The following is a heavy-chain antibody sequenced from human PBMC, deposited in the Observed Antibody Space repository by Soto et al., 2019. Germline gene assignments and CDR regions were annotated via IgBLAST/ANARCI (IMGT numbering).Heavy chain of an antibody. J-gene: IGHJ5*02. CDR2: ISSHSSTT. CDR1: GFTFSSYS. D-gene: IGHD3-16*02. CDR3: VRDGIGALYRNLFDP. Sequence: EVQLVESGGALVQPGGSLRLSCAPSGFTFSSYSMNWVRQAPGKGLEWMSYISSHSSTTYYADSVKGRFTISRDNAGNSLALQMNRLRDEDTAVYDCVRDGIGALYRNLFDPWGQGTRVSV. V-gene: IGHV3-48*02.